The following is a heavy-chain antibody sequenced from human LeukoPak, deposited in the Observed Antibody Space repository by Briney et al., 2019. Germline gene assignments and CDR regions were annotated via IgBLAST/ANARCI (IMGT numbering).Heavy chain of an antibody. CDR2: MNPNSGNT. CDR3: VRDAGSCSSTSCSLGY. J-gene: IGHJ4*02. V-gene: IGHV1-8*03. Sequence: ASVKVSCKASGYTFTSYDINWVRQATGQGLEWMGWMNPNSGNTGYAQRLQGRVTITRNTSISTAYMELSSLRSEDTAVYYCVRDAGSCSSTSCSLGYWGQGTLVTVSS. CDR1: GYTFTSYD. D-gene: IGHD2-2*01.